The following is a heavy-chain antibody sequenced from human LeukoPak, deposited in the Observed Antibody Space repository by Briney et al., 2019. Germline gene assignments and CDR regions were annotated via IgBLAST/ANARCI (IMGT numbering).Heavy chain of an antibody. CDR1: GFTFSSYW. J-gene: IGHJ3*02. V-gene: IGHV3-13*01. CDR3: ARRNWGSGGGFDI. CDR2: IGTAVDT. D-gene: IGHD7-27*01. Sequence: PGGSLRLSCAGTGFTFSSYWMTWFRQVTGKGLEWVSAIGTAVDTSYADSVKGRFTISRENAKNSLYLQMNSLRAGDTAVYYCARRNWGSGGGFDIWGQGTMVTVSS.